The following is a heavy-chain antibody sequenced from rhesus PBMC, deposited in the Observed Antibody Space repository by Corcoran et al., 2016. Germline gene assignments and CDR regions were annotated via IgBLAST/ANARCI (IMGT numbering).Heavy chain of an antibody. J-gene: IGHJ4*01. CDR3: ARGGWRYYFDY. CDR2: IYWDDDK. Sequence: QVTLKESGPALVKPTQTLTLTCTFSGFSLSNSGMGVGWSRQPHGKALEWLASIYWDDDKYYSTSLKSRLTISKDTSKNQVVLTMTNMDPVDTATYYCARGGWRYYFDYWGQGVLVTVSS. V-gene: IGHV2S1*01. D-gene: IGHD6-31*01. CDR1: GFSLSNSGMG.